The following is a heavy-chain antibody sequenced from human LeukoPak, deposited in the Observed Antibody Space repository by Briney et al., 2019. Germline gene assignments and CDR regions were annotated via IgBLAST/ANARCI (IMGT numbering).Heavy chain of an antibody. CDR1: GGSISVTNW. V-gene: IGHV4-4*02. CDR2: IYHTGST. D-gene: IGHD2-15*01. Sequence: SETLSLTCTVSGGSISVTNWWSWVRQPPGKGLEWIGDIYHTGSTNYNPSLRSRVTLSIEKSKNQFSLKVTSMTAADTAMYYCARTYCSGGSCYPGNWFDPWGQGTLVTVSS. CDR3: ARTYCSGGSCYPGNWFDP. J-gene: IGHJ5*02.